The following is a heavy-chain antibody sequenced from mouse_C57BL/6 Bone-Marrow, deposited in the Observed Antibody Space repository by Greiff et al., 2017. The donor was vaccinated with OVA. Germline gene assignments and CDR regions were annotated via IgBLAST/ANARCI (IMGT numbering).Heavy chain of an antibody. Sequence: VHLVESGPGLVAPSQSLSITCTVSGFSLTSYGVDWVRQSPGKGLEWLGVIWGVGSTNYNSALKSRLSISKDNSKSQVFLKMNSLQTDDTAMYYCASYDYDGGMDYWGQGTSVTVSS. J-gene: IGHJ4*01. CDR1: GFSLTSYG. CDR2: IWGVGST. CDR3: ASYDYDGGMDY. D-gene: IGHD2-4*01. V-gene: IGHV2-6*01.